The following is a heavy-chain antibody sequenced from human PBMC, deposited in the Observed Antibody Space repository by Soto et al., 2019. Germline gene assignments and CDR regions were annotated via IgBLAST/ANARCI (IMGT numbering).Heavy chain of an antibody. D-gene: IGHD3-16*01. CDR1: GGSITSYY. Sequence: SETLSLTCTVSGGSITSYYWSWIRQPPGQGLEWVGYIFYSGITNYNPSLKSRVTISVDTSKNQFSLKLSSVTAADTAVYYCARGGAPYNWFDPWGQGTLVTVSS. J-gene: IGHJ5*02. V-gene: IGHV4-59*01. CDR2: IFYSGIT. CDR3: ARGGAPYNWFDP.